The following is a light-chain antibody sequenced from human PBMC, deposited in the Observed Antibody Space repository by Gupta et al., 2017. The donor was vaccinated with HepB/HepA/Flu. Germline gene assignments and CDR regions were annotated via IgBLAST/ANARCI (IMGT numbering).Light chain of an antibody. CDR3: AAWDDSQIRV. J-gene: IGLJ2*01. CDR1: SSNIGSRT. V-gene: IGLV1-44*01. CDR2: NNN. Sequence: GQTVTISCSGSSSNIGSRTVNWYQQLPGTAPTLLLNNNNQRPSGVPDRFSGSKSGTSASLAISGLQSEDAADYYCAAWDDSQIRVFGGGTKLTVL.